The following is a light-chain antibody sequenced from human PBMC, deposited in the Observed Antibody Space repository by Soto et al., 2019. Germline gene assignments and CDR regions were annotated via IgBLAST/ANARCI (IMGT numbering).Light chain of an antibody. J-gene: IGKJ2*01. CDR3: QQYNSYPYT. V-gene: IGKV1-5*03. CDR2: KAS. CDR1: QSISSW. Sequence: DIQMTQSPSTLSAAVGDRVTITCRASQSISSWLAWYQQKPGKAPKPLIYKASSLDSGVPSRFGGSGSGTEFTLTISSLQPDDFATYYCQQYNSYPYTFGQGTKLEIK.